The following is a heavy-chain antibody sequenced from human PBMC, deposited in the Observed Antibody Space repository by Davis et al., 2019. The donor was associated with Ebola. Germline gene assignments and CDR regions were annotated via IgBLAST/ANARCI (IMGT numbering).Heavy chain of an antibody. CDR1: GGSISSSHC. Sequence: MPSETLSLTCAVSGGSISSSHCWRWVRQPPGKGLEWIGEIYHSGGTNYNPSLTSRVPISVAKSKTQFSLKLISVTAPDTAVYYCARGLPYSGTFGYWGPGTLVTVSS. CDR3: ARGLPYSGTFGY. J-gene: IGHJ4*02. V-gene: IGHV4-4*02. D-gene: IGHD1-26*01. CDR2: IYHSGGT.